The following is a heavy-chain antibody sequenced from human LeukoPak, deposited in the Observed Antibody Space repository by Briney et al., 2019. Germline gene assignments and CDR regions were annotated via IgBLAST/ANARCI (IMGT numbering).Heavy chain of an antibody. J-gene: IGHJ3*02. CDR3: AREYSSSSRAFDI. V-gene: IGHV4-38-2*02. Sequence: SETLSLTCAVSGYSISSGYYWGWIRQPPGKGLEWIGSIYHNGNTYYNPSLKSRVTISVDTSKNKFSLKLSSVTAADTAVSYCAREYSSSSRAFDIWGQGTMVTVSS. CDR1: GYSISSGYY. CDR2: IYHNGNT. D-gene: IGHD6-6*01.